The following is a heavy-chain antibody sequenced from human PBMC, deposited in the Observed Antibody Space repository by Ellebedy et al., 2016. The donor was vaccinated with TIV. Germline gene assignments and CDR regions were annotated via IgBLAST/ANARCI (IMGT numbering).Heavy chain of an antibody. D-gene: IGHD4-17*01. CDR2: IYYSGST. CDR1: GGPISGYY. J-gene: IGHJ4*02. Sequence: MPSETLSLTFTLPGGPISGYYWTWTRQPPGKGLEWIGYIYYSGSTNHNHSLKSRVTISVDTSKNQFSLRLSPVTAADTAVYYCARLTTVTWGFDYWGQGTLVTVSS. V-gene: IGHV4-59*08. CDR3: ARLTTVTWGFDY.